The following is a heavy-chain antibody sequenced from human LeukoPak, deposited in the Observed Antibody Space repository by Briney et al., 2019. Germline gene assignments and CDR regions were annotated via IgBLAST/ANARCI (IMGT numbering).Heavy chain of an antibody. V-gene: IGHV4-34*01. CDR3: ASAGSYWVDY. CDR1: GASFSGDY. CDR2: INHSGRS. Sequence: SETLSLTCAVSGASFSGDYWTWIRQPPGKGLEWIAEINHSGRSNYNPSLKSRVTISVDTSKNQFSLKLSSVTAADMAVYYCASAGSYWVDYWGQGTLVTVSS. D-gene: IGHD3-10*01. J-gene: IGHJ4*02.